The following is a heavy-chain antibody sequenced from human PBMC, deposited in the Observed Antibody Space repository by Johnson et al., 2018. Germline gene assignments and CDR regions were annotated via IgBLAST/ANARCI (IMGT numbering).Heavy chain of an antibody. V-gene: IGHV1-69*01. CDR2: IIPIFGTA. D-gene: IGHD3-3*01. CDR1: GGTFSSYA. CDR3: ARDEIFGVVPYYYYGMDV. Sequence: QVQLVQSGAEVKKPGSSVKVSCKASGGTFSSYAISWVRQAPGQGLEWMGGIIPIFGTANYAQKFQGRVTITADESTSTAYMGLSSLRSEDTAVYYCARDEIFGVVPYYYYGMDVWGQGTTVTVSS. J-gene: IGHJ6*02.